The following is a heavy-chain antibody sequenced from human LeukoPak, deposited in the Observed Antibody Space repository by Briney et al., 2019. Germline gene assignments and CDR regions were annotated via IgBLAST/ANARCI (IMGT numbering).Heavy chain of an antibody. CDR1: GGSISSSSYY. CDR3: ARHRWGVLLQLGNWFDP. Sequence: SETLSLTCTVSGGSISSSSYYWGWIRQPPGKGLEWIGSIYYSGSTYYNPSLKSRVTISVDTSKNQFSLKLSSVTAADTAVYYCARHRWGVLLQLGNWFDPWGQGTLVTVSS. D-gene: IGHD3-10*01. V-gene: IGHV4-39*01. CDR2: IYYSGST. J-gene: IGHJ5*02.